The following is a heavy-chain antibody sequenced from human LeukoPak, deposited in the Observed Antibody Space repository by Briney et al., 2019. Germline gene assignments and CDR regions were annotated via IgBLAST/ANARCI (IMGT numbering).Heavy chain of an antibody. Sequence: ASVKVSCKASGGTFSSCAISWVRQAAGQGLEWMGGIIPIFGTANYAQKFQGRVTITTDGSTSTAYMELSSLRSEDTAVYYCARGAAGATMIVVVPDAFDIWGQGTMVTVSS. J-gene: IGHJ3*02. CDR2: IIPIFGTA. V-gene: IGHV1-69*05. CDR3: ARGAAGATMIVVVPDAFDI. CDR1: GGTFSSCA. D-gene: IGHD3-22*01.